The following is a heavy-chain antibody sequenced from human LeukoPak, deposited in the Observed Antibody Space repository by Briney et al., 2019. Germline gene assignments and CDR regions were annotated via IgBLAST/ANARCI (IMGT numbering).Heavy chain of an antibody. CDR3: ARYSGSYYYFDY. Sequence: ASVKVSCKASGYTFTSYDINWVRQATGQGLEWMGWMNPNSDNTGYAQKFQGRVTITRNTSISTAYMELSSLRSEDTAVYYCARYSGSYYYFDYWGQGTLVTVSS. J-gene: IGHJ4*02. CDR2: MNPNSDNT. V-gene: IGHV1-8*03. D-gene: IGHD1-26*01. CDR1: GYTFTSYD.